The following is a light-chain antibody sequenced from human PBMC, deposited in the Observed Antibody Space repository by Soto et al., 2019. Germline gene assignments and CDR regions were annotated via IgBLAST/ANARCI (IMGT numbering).Light chain of an antibody. Sequence: EIVLTQSPGTLSLSPGERATLSCRASQSISSFYLAWYQQTPGQAPRLLIYDASSRAAGIPDRFSGGGSGTDFTLTISRLEPEDFGVYYCQPYGVSPRTFGPRTKVEIK. J-gene: IGKJ1*01. CDR2: DAS. CDR1: QSISSFY. V-gene: IGKV3-20*01. CDR3: QPYGVSPRT.